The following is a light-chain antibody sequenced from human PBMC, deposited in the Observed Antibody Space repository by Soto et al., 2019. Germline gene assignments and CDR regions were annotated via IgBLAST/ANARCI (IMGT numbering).Light chain of an antibody. V-gene: IGKV1-8*01. CDR1: QGISSY. CDR3: QQYYSYPRIT. Sequence: AIRMTQSPSSFSASTGDRVTITCRASQGISSYLAWYQQKPGKAPKLLIYAASTLQSGVPSRFSGSGSGTDLTLTISCLQSEDFATYYCQQYYSYPRITFGGGTKVEIK. J-gene: IGKJ4*01. CDR2: AAS.